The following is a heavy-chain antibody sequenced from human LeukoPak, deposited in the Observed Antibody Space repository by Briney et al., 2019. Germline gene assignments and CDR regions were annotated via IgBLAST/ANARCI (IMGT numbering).Heavy chain of an antibody. V-gene: IGHV5-51*01. J-gene: IGHJ4*02. CDR3: ARSIVGMATSEHSALSAIFDY. CDR1: GYSFTSYW. Sequence: GESLKISCKGSGYSFTSYWIGWVRQMPGKGLEWMGIIYPGDSDTRYSPSFQGQVTISADKSISTAYLQWSSLKASDTAMYYCARSIVGMATSEHSALSAIFDYWGQGTLVTVSS. D-gene: IGHD5-24*01. CDR2: IYPGDSDT.